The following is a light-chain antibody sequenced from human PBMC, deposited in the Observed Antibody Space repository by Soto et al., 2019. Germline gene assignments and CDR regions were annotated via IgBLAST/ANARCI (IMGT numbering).Light chain of an antibody. J-gene: IGKJ2*01. CDR3: QQYHSASHT. CDR1: QNINKW. Sequence: DIDMTQFPSTLSASVGGRVTITCRASQNINKWRAWYQQKPGRATHLLIFDAFNLESGVPSRFSGSASATEFSLTISDLQPYDLATYYCQQYHSASHTFGQGTKLEFK. V-gene: IGKV1-5*01. CDR2: DAF.